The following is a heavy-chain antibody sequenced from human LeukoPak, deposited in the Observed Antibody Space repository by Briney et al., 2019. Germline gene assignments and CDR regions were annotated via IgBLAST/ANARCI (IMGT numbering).Heavy chain of an antibody. Sequence: PGGSLRLSCAASGFTFSSHGMHWVRQAPGKGLEWVAVIWYDGSNKYYADSVKGRFTISRDNSKNTLYLQMNSLRAEDTAVYYCAKDTSSGRSTADYWGQGTLVTVSS. J-gene: IGHJ4*02. V-gene: IGHV3-33*06. D-gene: IGHD6-19*01. CDR2: IWYDGSNK. CDR3: AKDTSSGRSTADY. CDR1: GFTFSSHG.